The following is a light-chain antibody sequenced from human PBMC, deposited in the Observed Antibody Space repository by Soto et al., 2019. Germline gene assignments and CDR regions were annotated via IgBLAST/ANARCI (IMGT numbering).Light chain of an antibody. V-gene: IGLV2-14*01. CDR1: SSDVGGYNY. CDR3: SSYTSSSVV. Sequence: QSVLTQPASVSGSPGQSITISCTGTSSDVGGYNYVSWYQQHPGKAPKLMIYDVSNRPSGVSNRFSGSKSGNTASLTISGLQAEDEAHYYCSSYTSSSVVFGGGTKLTVL. J-gene: IGLJ2*01. CDR2: DVS.